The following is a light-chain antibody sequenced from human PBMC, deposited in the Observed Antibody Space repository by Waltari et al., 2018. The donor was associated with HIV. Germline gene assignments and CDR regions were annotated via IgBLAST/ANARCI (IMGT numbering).Light chain of an antibody. CDR2: GAS. CDR3: QHYDNWSRT. CDR1: QTVGNT. V-gene: IGKV3-15*01. Sequence: EVVVTQTPAALSVSPGKAGTLPCTTSQTVGNTVAWYQKKPGQSPRLLIYGASTRATGVPGKFGGSGSGTEFNFTIASLQAEDSAVYYCQHYDNWSRTFGPGTTVEIK. J-gene: IGKJ1*01.